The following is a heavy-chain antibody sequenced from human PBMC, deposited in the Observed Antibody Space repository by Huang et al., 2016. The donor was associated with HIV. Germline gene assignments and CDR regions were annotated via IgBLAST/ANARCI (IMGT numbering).Heavy chain of an antibody. J-gene: IGHJ4*02. CDR2: INHGGST. CDR3: ARGRGGSSGITIFAAVRGMYYFDY. CDR1: GGTFSGYY. D-gene: IGHD3-3*01. V-gene: IGHV4-34*01. Sequence: QVQLQQWGAGLLKPSETLTLTCAVYGGTFSGYYWTWIRQSPVTGLQWIGEINHGGSTNVSPSFKSRSSKSMDKSKNQFSLKLTTVTATDTALYFCARGRGGSSGITIFAAVRGMYYFDYWGQGTLVIVSS.